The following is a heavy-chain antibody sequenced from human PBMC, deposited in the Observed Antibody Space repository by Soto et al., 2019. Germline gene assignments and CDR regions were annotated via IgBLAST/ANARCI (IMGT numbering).Heavy chain of an antibody. J-gene: IGHJ6*02. CDR1: GFTFTSYT. V-gene: IGHV3-21*01. D-gene: IGHD3-22*01. CDR3: ARVDPEHYDSNGDWRPNYYGMDV. Sequence: KPGGSLRLSCAASGFTFTSYTIHWVRQAPGKGLEWVSSISFTGSYFYYADSVKGRFTISRDNAKNSVYLQMKSLRPEDTAVYHCARVDPEHYDSNGDWRPNYYGMDVWGQGTTVTVSS. CDR2: ISFTGSYF.